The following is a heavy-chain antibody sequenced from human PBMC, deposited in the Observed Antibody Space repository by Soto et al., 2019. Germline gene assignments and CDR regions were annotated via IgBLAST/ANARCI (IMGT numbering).Heavy chain of an antibody. CDR1: GFTFSNAW. Sequence: GGSLRLSCAASGFTFSNAWMSWVRQAPGKGLEWVGRIKSKTDGGTTDYAAPVKGRFTISRDDSKNTLYLQMNSLKTDDTAVYYCTTERYYDAFDIWGQGTMVTVSS. V-gene: IGHV3-15*01. CDR3: TTERYYDAFDI. CDR2: IKSKTDGGTT. J-gene: IGHJ3*02. D-gene: IGHD1-26*01.